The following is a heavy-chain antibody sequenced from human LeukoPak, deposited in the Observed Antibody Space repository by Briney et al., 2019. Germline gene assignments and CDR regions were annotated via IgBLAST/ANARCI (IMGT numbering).Heavy chain of an antibody. V-gene: IGHV4-39*01. CDR3: ARHARSGSYSRDDAFDI. J-gene: IGHJ3*02. Sequence: SETLSLTCTVSGGSISSSSYYWGWIRQPPGKGLEWIGSIYYSGSTYYNPSLKSRVTISVDTSKNQFSLKLSSVTAADTAVYYCARHARSGSYSRDDAFDIWGQGTMVTVSS. D-gene: IGHD1-26*01. CDR2: IYYSGST. CDR1: GGSISSSSYY.